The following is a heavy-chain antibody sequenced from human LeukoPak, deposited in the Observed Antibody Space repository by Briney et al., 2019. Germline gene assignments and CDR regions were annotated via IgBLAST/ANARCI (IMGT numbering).Heavy chain of an antibody. Sequence: ASVKVSCKASGYTFTGYYMPWVRQAPGQGLEWMGWINPNSGGTNYAQKFQGWVTMTRDTSISTAYMELSRLRSDDTAVYYCARQMRYCSSTSCYGNWFDPWGQGTLVTVSS. CDR2: INPNSGGT. CDR1: GYTFTGYY. CDR3: ARQMRYCSSTSCYGNWFDP. D-gene: IGHD2-2*01. J-gene: IGHJ5*02. V-gene: IGHV1-2*04.